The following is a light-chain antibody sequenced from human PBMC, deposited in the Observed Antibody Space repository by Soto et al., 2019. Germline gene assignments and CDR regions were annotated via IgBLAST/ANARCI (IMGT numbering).Light chain of an antibody. Sequence: ESVMTQSPATLSVSTGERATLSCRASQSVSSNLAWYQQKPGQAPRLLIYGASTRATGIPARFSGSGSGTEFTLTISSLQSEDYAVYYCHQYNNWPPWTFGQGTKVDIK. V-gene: IGKV3-15*01. CDR1: QSVSSN. J-gene: IGKJ1*01. CDR3: HQYNNWPPWT. CDR2: GAS.